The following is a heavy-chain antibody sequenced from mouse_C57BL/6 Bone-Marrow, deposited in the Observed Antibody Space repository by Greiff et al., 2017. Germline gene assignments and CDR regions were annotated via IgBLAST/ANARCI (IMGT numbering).Heavy chain of an antibody. J-gene: IGHJ4*01. CDR3: ASFYYGNYFYAMDY. D-gene: IGHD2-1*01. CDR2: INPNNGGT. CDR1: GYTFTDYY. Sequence: EVQLQQSGPELVKPGASVKISCKASGYTFTDYYMNWVKQSHGKSLEWIGDINPNNGGTSYNQKFKGKATLTVDKSSSTAYMELRSLTSEDSAVYYCASFYYGNYFYAMDYWGQGTSVTVSS. V-gene: IGHV1-26*01.